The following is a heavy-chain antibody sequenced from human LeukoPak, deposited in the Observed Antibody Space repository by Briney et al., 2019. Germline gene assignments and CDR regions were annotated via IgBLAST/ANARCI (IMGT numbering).Heavy chain of an antibody. J-gene: IGHJ5*02. Sequence: SQTLSLTCTVSGGSISSGSYYWSWIRQPAGKGLEWIGRIYTSGSTNYNPSLKSRVTISVDTSKNQFSLKLSSVTAADTAVYYCARTIFGQSTLFDPWGQGTLVTVSS. D-gene: IGHD3-3*01. CDR3: ARTIFGQSTLFDP. V-gene: IGHV4-61*02. CDR1: GGSISSGSYY. CDR2: IYTSGST.